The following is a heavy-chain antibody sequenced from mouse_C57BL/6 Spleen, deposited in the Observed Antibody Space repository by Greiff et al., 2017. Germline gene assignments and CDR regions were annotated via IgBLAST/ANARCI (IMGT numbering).Heavy chain of an antibody. J-gene: IGHJ1*03. D-gene: IGHD2-5*01. CDR2: IYPGSGST. CDR1: GYTFTSYW. V-gene: IGHV1-55*01. Sequence: QVQLKQPGAELVKPGASVKMSCKASGYTFTSYWITWVKQRPGQGLEWIGDIYPGSGSTNYNEKFKSKATLTVDTSSSTAYMQLSSLTSEASAGYYCAREDYSNYWYFDGWGTGTTVTVAS. CDR3: AREDYSNYWYFDG.